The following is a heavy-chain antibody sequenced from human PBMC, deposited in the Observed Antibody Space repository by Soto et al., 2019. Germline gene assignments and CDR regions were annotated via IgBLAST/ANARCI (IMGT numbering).Heavy chain of an antibody. CDR2: IIPIFGTA. Sequence: QVQLVQSGAEVKKPGSSVKVSCKASGGTFSKYAISWVRQAPGQGLEWMGGIIPIFGTANYAQKFQGRVTITADESTTTAYMELSSLRSEDTAVYYCASKAACGGDCYAFDSWGQGTLVTVSS. D-gene: IGHD2-21*02. V-gene: IGHV1-69*01. CDR3: ASKAACGGDCYAFDS. J-gene: IGHJ4*02. CDR1: GGTFSKYA.